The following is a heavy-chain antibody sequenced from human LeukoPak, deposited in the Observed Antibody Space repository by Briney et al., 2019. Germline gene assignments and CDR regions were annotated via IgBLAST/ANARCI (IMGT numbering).Heavy chain of an antibody. CDR3: ARDPLGNYYYYGMDV. J-gene: IGHJ6*02. CDR2: IWYDGSSK. CDR1: GFTFSSYG. D-gene: IGHD1-26*01. V-gene: IGHV3-33*01. Sequence: GGSLRLSCAASGFTFSSYGMHWVRQAPGKGLEWVAVIWYDGSSKYYADSVKGRFTISRDNSKNTLYLQMNSLRAEDTAVYYCARDPLGNYYYYGMDVWGQGTTVTVSS.